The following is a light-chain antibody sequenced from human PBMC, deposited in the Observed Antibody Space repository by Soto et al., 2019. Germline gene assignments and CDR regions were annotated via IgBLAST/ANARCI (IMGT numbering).Light chain of an antibody. V-gene: IGKV3-11*01. J-gene: IGKJ3*01. Sequence: EFVLTQSPATLSLSPGERATLSCRASQGISTYLAWYQQKPGQAPRLLIYDAANRATGIPARFSGSGSGTDFTLTISRLEPEDPAVYYCQRRINCPPTFGPGTKVDIK. CDR1: QGISTY. CDR3: QRRINCPPT. CDR2: DAA.